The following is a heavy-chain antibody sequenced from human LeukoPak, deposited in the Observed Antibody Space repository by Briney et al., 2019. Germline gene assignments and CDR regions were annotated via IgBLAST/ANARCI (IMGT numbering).Heavy chain of an antibody. CDR1: GFTFSSYW. V-gene: IGHV3-15*01. Sequence: GGSLRLSCAASGFTFSSYWMHWVRQAPGKGLEWVGRIKSKTDGGTTGYAAPVKGRFTISRDDSKNTVYLQMNSLKTEDTAVYYCTSVGFGPYYFDNWGQGTLVTVSS. D-gene: IGHD3-10*01. CDR3: TSVGFGPYYFDN. J-gene: IGHJ4*02. CDR2: IKSKTDGGTT.